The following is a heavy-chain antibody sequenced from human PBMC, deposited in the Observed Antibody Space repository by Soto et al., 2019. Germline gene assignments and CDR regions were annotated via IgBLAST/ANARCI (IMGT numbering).Heavy chain of an antibody. CDR3: ARDLWYIVVGYGMDV. CDR1: GFTFSSYG. J-gene: IGHJ6*02. D-gene: IGHD2-2*01. V-gene: IGHV3-33*01. Sequence: QVQLVESGGGVAQPGRSLRLSCAASGFTFSSYGMHWVRQAPGKGLEGVAVIWYDGSNKYHADSVKGRFTISRDNSKNTLYLQRKSLRVEDTAVYYCARDLWYIVVGYGMDVWGQGTTVTVTS. CDR2: IWYDGSNK.